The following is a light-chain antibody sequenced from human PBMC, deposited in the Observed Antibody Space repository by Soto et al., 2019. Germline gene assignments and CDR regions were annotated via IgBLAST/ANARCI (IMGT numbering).Light chain of an antibody. Sequence: QAVRTQPPSASGSPGQSVTISCTGTKNDIGVYDFVSWYQHHPGKAPRLIIYEVVQRPSGVPDRFSGSKSGNTASLTVSGLQAADEADYFCKSYAGSNTYVFGSGTKVTVL. V-gene: IGLV2-8*01. CDR2: EVV. CDR1: KNDIGVYDF. J-gene: IGLJ1*01. CDR3: KSYAGSNTYV.